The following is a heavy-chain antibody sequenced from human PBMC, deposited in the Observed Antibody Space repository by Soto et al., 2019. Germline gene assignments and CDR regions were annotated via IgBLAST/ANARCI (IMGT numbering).Heavy chain of an antibody. CDR1: GDSVSTNDAT. CDR3: TRLIGNSWLDS. V-gene: IGHV6-1*01. D-gene: IGHD2-8*01. Sequence: QVQLQQSGPGLVRPSQTLSLTCAISGDSVSTNDATWDWIRQSPSRGLEWLGRTYYRPKWYNDYAEPMKGRITIKQDTFNIKFSPHLNSVTPDDTAVYYCTRLIGNSWLDSWGQGTLVTVSS. J-gene: IGHJ5*01. CDR2: TYYRPKWYN.